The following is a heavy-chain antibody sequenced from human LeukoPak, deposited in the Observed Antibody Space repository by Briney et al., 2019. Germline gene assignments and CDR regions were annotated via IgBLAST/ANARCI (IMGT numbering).Heavy chain of an antibody. Sequence: PGGSLRLSCAASGFTFNTYSMDWVRQAPGKGLEWVSSISSSSSYIYYADSVKGRFTISRDNAKNSLYLQMNSLKAEDTAVYYCARGTQYWYFDLWGRGTLVTVSS. CDR1: GFTFNTYS. J-gene: IGHJ2*01. V-gene: IGHV3-21*01. D-gene: IGHD2-15*01. CDR2: ISSSSSYI. CDR3: ARGTQYWYFDL.